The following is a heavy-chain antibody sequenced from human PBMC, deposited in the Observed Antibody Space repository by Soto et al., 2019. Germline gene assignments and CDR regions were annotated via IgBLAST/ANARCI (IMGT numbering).Heavy chain of an antibody. V-gene: IGHV3-7*01. CDR3: AREGSRFGELARIYYYYYMDV. D-gene: IGHD3-10*01. Sequence: GGSLRLSCAASGFTFSSYWMSWVRQAPGKGLEWVANIKQDGSEKYYVDSVKGRFTISRDIAKNSLYLQMNSLRAEDTAVYYCAREGSRFGELARIYYYYYMDVWGKGTTVTVSS. CDR2: IKQDGSEK. CDR1: GFTFSSYW. J-gene: IGHJ6*03.